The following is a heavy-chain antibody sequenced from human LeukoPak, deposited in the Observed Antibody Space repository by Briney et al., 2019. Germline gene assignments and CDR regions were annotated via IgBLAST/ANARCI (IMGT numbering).Heavy chain of an antibody. CDR2: INPSGGST. CDR3: ARGSSYDSSGYPTIDY. V-gene: IGHV1-46*01. D-gene: IGHD3-22*01. J-gene: IGHJ4*02. CDR1: GYTFTSYY. Sequence: ASVKVSCKASGYTFTSYYMRWVRQAPGQGLEWMGIINPSGGSTSYAQKFQGRVTMTRDTSTSTVFMELSSLRSADTAVYYCARGSSYDSSGYPTIDYWGQGTLVTVSS.